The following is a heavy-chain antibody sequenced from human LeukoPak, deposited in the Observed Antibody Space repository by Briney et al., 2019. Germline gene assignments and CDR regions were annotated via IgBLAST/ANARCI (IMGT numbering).Heavy chain of an antibody. CDR1: GGTFSSYA. J-gene: IGHJ3*02. CDR2: INPNSGGT. D-gene: IGHD3-10*01. V-gene: IGHV1-2*02. CDR3: AITYYYGSGINGAFDI. Sequence: GSSVKVSCKASGGTFSSYAISWVRQAPGQGLEWMGWINPNSGGTNYAQKFQGRVTMTRDTSISTAYMELSRLRSDDTAVYYCAITYYYGSGINGAFDIWGQGTMVTVSS.